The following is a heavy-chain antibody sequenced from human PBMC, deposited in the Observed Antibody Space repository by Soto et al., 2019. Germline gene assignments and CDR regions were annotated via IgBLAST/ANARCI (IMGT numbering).Heavy chain of an antibody. V-gene: IGHV1-18*01. Sequence: VASVKVSCKASGYTFTSYGISWVRHAPGQGXEWMGWISAYNGNTNYAQKLQGRVTMTTDTSTSTAYMELRSLRSDDTAVYYCARDTVVVPAATFYYYYGMDVWGQGTTVTVSS. CDR3: ARDTVVVPAATFYYYYGMDV. D-gene: IGHD2-2*01. J-gene: IGHJ6*02. CDR2: ISAYNGNT. CDR1: GYTFTSYG.